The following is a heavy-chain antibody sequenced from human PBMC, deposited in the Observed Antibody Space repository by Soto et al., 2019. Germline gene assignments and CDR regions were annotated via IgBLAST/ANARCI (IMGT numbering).Heavy chain of an antibody. V-gene: IGHV4-59*01. CDR3: ARFIDCSGGSCYSGAFDI. Sequence: SETLSLTCTVSGGSISSYYWSWIRQPPGKGLEWIGYIYYSGSTNYNPSLKSRVTISVDTSKNQFSLKLSSVTAADTAVYYCARFIDCSGGSCYSGAFDIWGQGTMVTVSS. D-gene: IGHD2-15*01. J-gene: IGHJ3*02. CDR2: IYYSGST. CDR1: GGSISSYY.